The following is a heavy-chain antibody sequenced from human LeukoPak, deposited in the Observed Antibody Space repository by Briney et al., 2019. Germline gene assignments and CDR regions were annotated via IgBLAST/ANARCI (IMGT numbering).Heavy chain of an antibody. CDR1: GGSISPYY. Sequence: SETLSLTCTVSGGSISPYYWSWIRQPPGKGLEWIGYIYYSGSTNYNPSLKSRVTISVDTSKNQFSLKLSSVTAADTAVYYCARAGYSTTRDGFDIWGQGTTVTVSS. V-gene: IGHV4-59*08. J-gene: IGHJ3*02. CDR2: IYYSGST. D-gene: IGHD6-13*01. CDR3: ARAGYSTTRDGFDI.